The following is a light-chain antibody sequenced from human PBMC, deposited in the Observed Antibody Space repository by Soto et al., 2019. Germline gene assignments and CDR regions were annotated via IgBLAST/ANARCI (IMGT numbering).Light chain of an antibody. Sequence: IQLTQSPSSLSASVGDRVTITCRASQGIGSYLAWYQQKPGEAPKLLIFDASTLQSGVPSRFSGSGSGTDFTLTISSLQAEDFATYFCQQGDSFPFTFGGGTKVDIK. J-gene: IGKJ4*01. CDR3: QQGDSFPFT. CDR1: QGIGSY. CDR2: DAS. V-gene: IGKV1-9*01.